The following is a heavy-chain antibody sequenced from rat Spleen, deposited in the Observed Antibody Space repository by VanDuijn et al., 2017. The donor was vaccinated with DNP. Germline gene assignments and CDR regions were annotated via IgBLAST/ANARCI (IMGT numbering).Heavy chain of an antibody. J-gene: IGHJ2*01. CDR2: INTDGGTT. CDR1: GFTFSNHG. D-gene: IGHD1-3*01. V-gene: IGHV5-58*01. CDR3: AKDAPTVAFDY. Sequence: EVQLVESGGGLVQPGRSLKLSCAVSGFTFSNHGMAWVRQAPGKGLEWVASINTDGGTTYYPDSVKGRFTISRDNAENTVYLQINSLRSEDTATYYCAKDAPTVAFDYWGQGVMVTVSS.